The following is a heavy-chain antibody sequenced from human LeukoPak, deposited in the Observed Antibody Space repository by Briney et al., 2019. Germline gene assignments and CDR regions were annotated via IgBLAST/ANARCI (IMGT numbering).Heavy chain of an antibody. CDR1: GFTFSSYS. CDR2: INKDGSEI. V-gene: IGHV3-7*01. CDR3: ARDKVTY. Sequence: GVSLRLSCAASGFTFSSYSMNWVRQAPGKGLEWVAHINKDGSEIYYVDSVKGRFTISRDNAKSSLSLQMNSLRVEDTAVYYCARDKVTYWGQGILVTVSS. J-gene: IGHJ4*02.